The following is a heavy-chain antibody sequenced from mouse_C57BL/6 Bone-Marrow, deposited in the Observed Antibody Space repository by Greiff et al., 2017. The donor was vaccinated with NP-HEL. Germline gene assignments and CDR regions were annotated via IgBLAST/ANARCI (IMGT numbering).Heavy chain of an antibody. V-gene: IGHV1-15*01. CDR1: GYTFTDYE. CDR2: IDPETGGT. CDR3: TRWYYGSSDY. Sequence: VQLKQSGAELVRPGASVTLSCKASGYTFTDYEMHWVKQTPVHGLEWIGAIDPETGGTAYNQKFKGKAILTADKSSSTAYMELRSLTSEDSAVYYCTRWYYGSSDYWGQGTTLTVSS. J-gene: IGHJ2*01. D-gene: IGHD1-1*01.